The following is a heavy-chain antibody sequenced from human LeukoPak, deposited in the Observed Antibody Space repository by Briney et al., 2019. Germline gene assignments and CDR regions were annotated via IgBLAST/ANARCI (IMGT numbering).Heavy chain of an antibody. V-gene: IGHV4-59*01. CDR2: IYYSGST. J-gene: IGHJ3*01. CDR3: ARVLLWFGDLTGGAFDV. CDR1: GGSISSYY. D-gene: IGHD3-10*01. Sequence: SETLSLTCTVSGGSISSYYWSWIRQPPGKGLEWIGYIYYSGSTNYNPSLKSRVTISVDTSKNQFSLKLSSVTAADTAVYYCARVLLWFGDLTGGAFDVWGQGTMVTVSS.